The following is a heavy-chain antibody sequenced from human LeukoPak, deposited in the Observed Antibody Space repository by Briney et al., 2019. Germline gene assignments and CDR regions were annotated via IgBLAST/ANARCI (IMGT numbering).Heavy chain of an antibody. V-gene: IGHV3-11*04. CDR2: ISSSGSTI. D-gene: IGHD2-2*01. J-gene: IGHJ5*02. CDR3: AREDTYCSSTSCYGRWFDP. Sequence: GGSLRLSCAASGFTFSDYYMSWIRQAPGKGLEWVSYISSSGSTIYYADSVKGRFTISRDNAKNSLYLQMNGLRAEDTAVYYCAREDTYCSSTSCYGRWFDPWGQGTLVTVSS. CDR1: GFTFSDYY.